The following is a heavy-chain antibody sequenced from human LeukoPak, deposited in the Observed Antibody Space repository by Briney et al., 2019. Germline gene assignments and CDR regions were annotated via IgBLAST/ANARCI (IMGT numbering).Heavy chain of an antibody. Sequence: SETLSLTCTVSGVSISSYYWSWIRQPPGKGLEWIGDIHTSGSTSYNPSLKSRVIISVDTSKNQFSLKLSSATAADTAVYYCARRVTGIYFDYWGQGTLVTVSS. D-gene: IGHD1-20*01. CDR3: ARRVTGIYFDY. J-gene: IGHJ4*02. V-gene: IGHV4-4*09. CDR2: IHTSGST. CDR1: GVSISSYY.